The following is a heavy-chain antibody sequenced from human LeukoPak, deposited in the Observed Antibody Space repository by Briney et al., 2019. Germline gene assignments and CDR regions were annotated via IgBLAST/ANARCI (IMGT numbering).Heavy chain of an antibody. Sequence: SETLSLTCIVSGASINNYFWTWIRQPAGKGLEWIGRIYSGGSTIYNPSLNSRVTMSLDTSKNQFSLKLISVTAADTAVYYCARNSGDYWGQGTLVTV. J-gene: IGHJ4*02. CDR3: ARNSGDY. V-gene: IGHV4-4*07. D-gene: IGHD4-23*01. CDR2: IYSGGST. CDR1: GASINNYF.